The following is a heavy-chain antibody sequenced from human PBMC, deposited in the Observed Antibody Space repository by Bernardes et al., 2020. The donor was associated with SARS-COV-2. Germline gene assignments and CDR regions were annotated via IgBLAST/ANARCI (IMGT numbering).Heavy chain of an antibody. CDR2: ISYNGGLT. D-gene: IGHD3-16*01. Sequence: GSLRLSCAASGFTFGNSVMTWVRQAPGKGLEWVSAISYNGGLTDYADSVRDRFTISRDNSRNLLYLQMNGLRLEDTAIYYCARRSGGTPDCWGRGTLVTVSS. V-gene: IGHV3-23*01. J-gene: IGHJ4*02. CDR3: ARRSGGTPDC. CDR1: GFTFGNSV.